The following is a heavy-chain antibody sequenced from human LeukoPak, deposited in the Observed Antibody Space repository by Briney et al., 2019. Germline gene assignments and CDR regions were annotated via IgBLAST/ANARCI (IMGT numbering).Heavy chain of an antibody. CDR1: GGSISSYY. D-gene: IGHD2-2*01. Sequence: PSETLSLTCTVSGGSISSYYWSWIRQPPGKGLEWIGYIYYSGSTNYNPSLKSRVTISVDTPKNQFSLKLSSVTAADTAVYYCARGGGGYCSSTSCLPGTTWGQGTLVTVSS. J-gene: IGHJ4*02. V-gene: IGHV4-59*01. CDR3: ARGGGGYCSSTSCLPGTT. CDR2: IYYSGST.